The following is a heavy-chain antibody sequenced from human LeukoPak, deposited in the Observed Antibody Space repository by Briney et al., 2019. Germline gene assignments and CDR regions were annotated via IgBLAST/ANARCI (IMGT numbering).Heavy chain of an antibody. J-gene: IGHJ6*03. Sequence: ASVKVSCKASGYTFTSYGISWVRQAPGQGLEWMGWISAYNGNTNYAQKLQGRVTITTDTSTSTAYMELRSLRSDDTAVYYCARVFSHCSGGSCYASDYYYYMDVWGKGTTVTVSS. CDR2: ISAYNGNT. CDR3: ARVFSHCSGGSCYASDYYYYMDV. D-gene: IGHD2-15*01. V-gene: IGHV1-18*01. CDR1: GYTFTSYG.